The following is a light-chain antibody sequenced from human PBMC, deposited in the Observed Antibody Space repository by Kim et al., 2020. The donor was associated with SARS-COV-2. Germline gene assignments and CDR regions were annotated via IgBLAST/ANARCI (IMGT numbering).Light chain of an antibody. J-gene: IGKJ3*01. CDR2: AAS. V-gene: IGKV1-39*01. CDR3: QQSYITPFT. CDR1: QDISNY. Sequence: DIQMTQSPSSLSASVGDRVTITCQASQDISNYLNWFQQKPGKAPKFLIYAASNLETGVPSRFSGSGSETDFTLTISSLQPEDFATYFCQQSYITPFTFGPGTKVDIK.